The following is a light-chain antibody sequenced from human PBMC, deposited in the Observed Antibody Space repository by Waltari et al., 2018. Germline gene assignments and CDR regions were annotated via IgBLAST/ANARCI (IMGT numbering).Light chain of an antibody. J-gene: IGLJ1*01. CDR3: SSYTSSGTYV. CDR1: GSDVGGYNY. CDR2: EVS. Sequence: QSALTQPASVSGSPGQSITIPCTGTGSDVGGYNYVPWYQHHPGKAPQLMIYEVSNRPSGVSNRFSGSKSGNTASLTISGLQAEDEADYYCSSYTSSGTYVFGTGTKVTVL. V-gene: IGLV2-14*01.